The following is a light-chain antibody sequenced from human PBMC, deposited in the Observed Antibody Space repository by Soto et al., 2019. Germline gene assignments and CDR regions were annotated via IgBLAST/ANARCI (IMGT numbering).Light chain of an antibody. CDR3: AAWDDSLNTWV. CDR2: TND. J-gene: IGLJ3*02. V-gene: IGLV1-44*01. CDR1: SSNIGSNT. Sequence: QSVLTQPPSASGAPGQRVTISCSGSSSNIGSNTVSWYRRPPGTAPKLLIHTNDQRPSGVPDRFSASKSGTSASLAISGLQSEDESDYYCAAWDDSLNTWVFGGGTKLTVL.